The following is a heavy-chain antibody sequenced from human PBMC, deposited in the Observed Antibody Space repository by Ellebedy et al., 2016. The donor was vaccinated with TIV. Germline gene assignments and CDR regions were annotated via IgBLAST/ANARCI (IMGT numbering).Heavy chain of an antibody. Sequence: SVKVSCXASGGTFSSYAISWVRQAPGQGLEWMGRIIPILGIANYAQKFQGRVTITADKSTSTAYMELSSLRSEDTAVYYCARAEGYGDYPYSYWGQGTLVTVSS. D-gene: IGHD4-17*01. CDR1: GGTFSSYA. J-gene: IGHJ4*02. CDR3: ARAEGYGDYPYSY. V-gene: IGHV1-69*04. CDR2: IIPILGIA.